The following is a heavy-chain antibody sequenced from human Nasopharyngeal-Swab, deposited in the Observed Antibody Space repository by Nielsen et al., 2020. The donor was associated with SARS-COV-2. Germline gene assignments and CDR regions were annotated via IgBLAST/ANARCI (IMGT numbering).Heavy chain of an antibody. J-gene: IGHJ4*02. CDR2: IGDKAHNYAT. V-gene: IGHV3-73*01. CDR3: TTDYYFDY. Sequence: WIRQPPGKGLEWVGRIGDKAHNYATTYAASVKGRFTISRDDSKNTAFLQMDSLKTEDTVLYYCTTDYYFDYWGQGTLVTVSS.